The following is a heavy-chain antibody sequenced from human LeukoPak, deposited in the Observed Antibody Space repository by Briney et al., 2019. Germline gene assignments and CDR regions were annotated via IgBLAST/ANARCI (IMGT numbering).Heavy chain of an antibody. CDR3: ARSITMVRGVWNWFDP. Sequence: SVKVSCKASGGTFRSYAISWVRQAPGQGLEWMGGIIPIFGTANYAQKFQGRVTITADKSTSTAYMELSSLRSEDTAVYYCARSITMVRGVWNWFDPWGQGTLVTVSS. J-gene: IGHJ5*02. CDR1: GGTFRSYA. V-gene: IGHV1-69*06. CDR2: IIPIFGTA. D-gene: IGHD3-10*01.